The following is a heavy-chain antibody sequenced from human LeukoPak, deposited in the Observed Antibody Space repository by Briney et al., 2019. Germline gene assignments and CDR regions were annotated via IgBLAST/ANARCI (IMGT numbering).Heavy chain of an antibody. D-gene: IGHD3-3*01. CDR3: AKHIYGVVSIQQ. CDR1: GFNFSTCN. V-gene: IGHV3-15*01. Sequence: PGGSLRLSCVTSGFNFSTCNMNWIRQAPGKGLEWVGRIRSKTDGGTTDYAVSVQGRFTISRDDSKNTLYLQMSSLKTEDTAVYYCAKHIYGVVSIQQWGQGTLVTVSS. CDR2: IRSKTDGGTT. J-gene: IGHJ1*01.